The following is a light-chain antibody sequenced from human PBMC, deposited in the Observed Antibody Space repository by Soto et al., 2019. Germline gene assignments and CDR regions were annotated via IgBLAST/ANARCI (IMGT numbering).Light chain of an antibody. J-gene: IGLJ1*01. Sequence: QSSLTQPPSVSGSPGQSVTICCTGTSSNVGSYNRVSWYQQPPGTAPKLMIYEVSNRPSGVTDRFSGSKSGNTASLTISGLQAEDVADYDCSSYTSSSTYVFGTGTKVPV. CDR3: SSYTSSSTYV. CDR1: SSNVGSYNR. CDR2: EVS. V-gene: IGLV2-18*02.